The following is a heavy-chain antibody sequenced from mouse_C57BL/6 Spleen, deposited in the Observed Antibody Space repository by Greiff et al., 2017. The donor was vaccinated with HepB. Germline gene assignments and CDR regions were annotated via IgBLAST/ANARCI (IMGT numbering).Heavy chain of an antibody. CDR3: ARGNYDY. CDR2: IDPSDSYT. CDR1: GYTFTSYW. D-gene: IGHD2-1*01. V-gene: IGHV1-69*01. J-gene: IGHJ2*01. Sequence: QVQLQQPGAELVMPGASVKLSCKASGYTFTSYWMHWVKQRPGQGLEWIGEIDPSDSYTNYNQKFKGKSTLTVDKSTSTAYMQLSSLTSEDSAVYYCARGNYDYWGQGTTLTVSS.